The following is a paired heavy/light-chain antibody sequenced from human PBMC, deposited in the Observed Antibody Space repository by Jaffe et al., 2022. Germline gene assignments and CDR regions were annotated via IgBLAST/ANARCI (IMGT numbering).Heavy chain of an antibody. J-gene: IGHJ4*02. V-gene: IGHV3-21*02. Sequence: EVQLVESGGGLVKPGGSLRLSCAASGFTFSTSSMNWVRQAPGKGLEWVSSISSSSNYIHYADSVRGRFTISRDNAKSSLYLQMNSLRAEDTAIYYCARDRGDDGYDHFDYWGQGTLVTVSS. CDR2: ISSSSNYI. CDR3: ARDRGDDGYDHFDY. CDR1: GFTFSTSS. D-gene: IGHD5-12*01.
Light chain of an antibody. CDR2: GAS. Sequence: EIVLTQSPGTLSLSPGERATLSCRASQSVSSNYLAWYQQKFGQAPRFLINGASRRASGIPDRFSGSGSGTDFTLTISRLEPEDFAVYYCQQYGSLPLTFGGGTKVEIK. J-gene: IGKJ4*01. CDR3: QQYGSLPLT. CDR1: QSVSSNY. V-gene: IGKV3-20*01.